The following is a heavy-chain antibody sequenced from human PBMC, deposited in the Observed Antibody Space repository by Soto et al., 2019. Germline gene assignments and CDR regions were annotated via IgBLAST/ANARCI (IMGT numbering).Heavy chain of an antibody. J-gene: IGHJ5*02. CDR3: TPVDTGVINFFGT. CDR2: IRSRSNSYAT. CDR1: GFTLSGSA. D-gene: IGHD5-18*01. Sequence: PGGSLRLSCAVSGFTLSGSAMHWVRQASGKGLEWVGHIRSRSNSYATSYAASVEGRFTISRDDSMNMAYLQMNNLKTEDTAKYYCTPVDTGVINFFGTWGQGTQVTVSS. V-gene: IGHV3-73*01.